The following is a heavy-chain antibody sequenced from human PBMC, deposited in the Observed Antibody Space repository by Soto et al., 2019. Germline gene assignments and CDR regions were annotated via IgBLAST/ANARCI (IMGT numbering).Heavy chain of an antibody. CDR1: GYTFTSYD. D-gene: IGHD6-13*01. CDR3: ARSYSSSGFWFDP. V-gene: IGHV1-8*01. J-gene: IGHJ5*02. Sequence: ASVKVTCKASGYTFTSYDINWVRLATGQGLEWMGWMNPNSGNTGYAQKFQGRVTMTRNTSISTAYMELSSLRSEDTAVYYCARSYSSSGFWFDPWGQGTLVTVSS. CDR2: MNPNSGNT.